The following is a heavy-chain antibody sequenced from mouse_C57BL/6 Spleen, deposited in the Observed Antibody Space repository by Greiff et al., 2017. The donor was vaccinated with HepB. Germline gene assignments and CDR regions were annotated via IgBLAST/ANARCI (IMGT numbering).Heavy chain of an antibody. Sequence: EVQLQQSGPELVKPGASVKIPCKASGYTFTDYNMDWVKQSHGKSLEWIGDINPNNGGTIYNQKFKGKATLTVDKSSSTAYMELRSLTSEDTAVYYCARNYYGSSPRYWYFDVWGTGTTVTVSS. CDR2: INPNNGGT. V-gene: IGHV1-18*01. J-gene: IGHJ1*03. CDR3: ARNYYGSSPRYWYFDV. D-gene: IGHD1-1*01. CDR1: GYTFTDYN.